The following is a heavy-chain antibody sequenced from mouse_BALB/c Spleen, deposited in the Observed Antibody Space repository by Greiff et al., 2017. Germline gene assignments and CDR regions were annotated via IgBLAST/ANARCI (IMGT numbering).Heavy chain of an antibody. CDR1: GYSFTSYW. CDR2: IHPSDSDT. V-gene: IGHV1-74*01. Sequence: VQLQQPGAELVRPGASVKLSCKASGYSFTSYWMNWVKQRPGQGLEWIGMIHPSDSDTRLNQKFKDKATLTVDKSSSTAYMQLSSPTSEDSAVYYCVYGSSYGWFAYWGQGTLVTVSA. CDR3: VYGSSYGWFAY. D-gene: IGHD1-1*01. J-gene: IGHJ3*01.